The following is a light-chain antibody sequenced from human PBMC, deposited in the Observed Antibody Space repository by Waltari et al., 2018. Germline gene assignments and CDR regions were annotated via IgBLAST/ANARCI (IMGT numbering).Light chain of an antibody. Sequence: QLVVTQSPSAPASLGASVKLTCTLSRGHSNNILARLQQRPEKGPRYLMKVNSDGSHIRGDEIPDRFSGSSSGAERYLTISSLQSEDEADYYCQTGGHGTWVFGGGTKLTVL. CDR3: QTGGHGTWV. V-gene: IGLV4-69*01. CDR2: VNSDGSH. J-gene: IGLJ3*02. CDR1: RGHSNNI.